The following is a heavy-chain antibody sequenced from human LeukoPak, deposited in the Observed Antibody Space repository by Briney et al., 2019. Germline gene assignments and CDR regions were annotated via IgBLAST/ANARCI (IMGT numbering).Heavy chain of an antibody. CDR2: ISSSSDFI. V-gene: IGHV3-21*01. CDR1: GFTFSDYS. Sequence: GGSLRLSCVASGFTFSDYSMNWFRQAPGKGLEWVSSISSSSDFIYYADSVKGRFTISRDNAKTSLYLQMNRLRAEDTAVYYCARGASDYVSAFDIWGQGTMVTVSS. J-gene: IGHJ3*02. D-gene: IGHD3-16*01. CDR3: ARGASDYVSAFDI.